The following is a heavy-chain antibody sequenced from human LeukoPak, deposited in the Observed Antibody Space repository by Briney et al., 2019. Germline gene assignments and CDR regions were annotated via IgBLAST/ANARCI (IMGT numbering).Heavy chain of an antibody. CDR2: ISSSSTTI. Sequence: GGSLKLSCAASGFTFSSYSVNWVRQAPGKGLEWVSYISSSSTTIQYADSVKGRFTVSRDSARNSLYLQMNGLTAEDTAIYYCARDLKGYGSSGGVDYWGQGSLVTVSS. V-gene: IGHV3-48*01. CDR3: ARDLKGYGSSGGVDY. D-gene: IGHD6-13*01. J-gene: IGHJ4*02. CDR1: GFTFSSYS.